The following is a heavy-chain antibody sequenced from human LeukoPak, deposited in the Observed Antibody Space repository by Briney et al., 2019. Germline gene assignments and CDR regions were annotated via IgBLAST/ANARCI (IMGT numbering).Heavy chain of an antibody. D-gene: IGHD6-6*01. CDR3: AKARSSDPHYFDY. V-gene: IGHV1-8*01. CDR2: MNPNSGNT. J-gene: IGHJ4*02. Sequence: ASVKVSCKASGYTFTSYDINWVRQATGQGLEWMGWMNPNSGNTGYAQKFQGRVTMTRNTSISTAYMELSSLRSEDTAVYYCAKARSSDPHYFDYWGQGTLVTVSS. CDR1: GYTFTSYD.